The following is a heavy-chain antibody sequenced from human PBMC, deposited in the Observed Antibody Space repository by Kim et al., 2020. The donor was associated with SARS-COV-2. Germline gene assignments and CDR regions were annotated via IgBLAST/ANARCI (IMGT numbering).Heavy chain of an antibody. CDR3: ARGLGKLGGAFDI. Sequence: YADTVRARFTSSRDTSKNMLYLQMSGLAVEDTAVYYCARGLGKLGGAFDIWGQGTMVTVSS. D-gene: IGHD3-3*02. J-gene: IGHJ3*02. V-gene: IGHV3-23*01.